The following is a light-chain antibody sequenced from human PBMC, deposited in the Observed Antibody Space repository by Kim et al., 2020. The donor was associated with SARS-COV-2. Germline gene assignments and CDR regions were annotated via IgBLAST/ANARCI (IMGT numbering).Light chain of an antibody. J-gene: IGLJ2*01. CDR2: EVS. V-gene: IGLV2-8*01. CDR3: SSYAGRNNLV. Sequence: HPVPYSSPGPSSACGGYTSVSWYQPHQGKAPKLMIYEVSKRPSGVPDRFSGSTSGNTASLPVSGLQAEDEADYYCSSYAGRNNLVFGGGTQLTVL. CDR1: SSACGGYTS.